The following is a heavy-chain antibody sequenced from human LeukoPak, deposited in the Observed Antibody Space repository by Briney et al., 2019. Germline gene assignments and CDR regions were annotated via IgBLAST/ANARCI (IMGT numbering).Heavy chain of an antibody. J-gene: IGHJ4*02. D-gene: IGHD1-26*01. Sequence: GGSLRLSCAASGFTFSSYWMSWVRQAPGKGLEWVANIKQDGSEKYYVGSVRGRFTISRDNAKNSLYLQMNSLRAEDTAVYYCARSLLRDSGTYSALDYWGQGTLVTVSS. CDR3: ARSLLRDSGTYSALDY. CDR2: IKQDGSEK. V-gene: IGHV3-7*01. CDR1: GFTFSSYW.